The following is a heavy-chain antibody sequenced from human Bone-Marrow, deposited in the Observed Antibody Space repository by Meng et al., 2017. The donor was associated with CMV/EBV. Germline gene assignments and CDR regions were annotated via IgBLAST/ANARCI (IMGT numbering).Heavy chain of an antibody. CDR2: VFYSGST. D-gene: IGHD3-10*01. Sequence: SETLSLTCSLSGGSLGNFYWSWVRQPPGKGLEWIGYVFYSGSTNSNPSLKSRVTISVDTSKNQFFLEMESVTAADTAVYYCARGPWFGRINFWGQGRLVTVSS. V-gene: IGHV4-59*01. CDR1: GGSLGNFY. CDR3: ARGPWFGRINF. J-gene: IGHJ4*02.